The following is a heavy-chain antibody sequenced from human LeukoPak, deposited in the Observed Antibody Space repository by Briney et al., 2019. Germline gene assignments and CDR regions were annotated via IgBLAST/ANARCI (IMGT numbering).Heavy chain of an antibody. CDR3: ASSNLGSLGQFDP. D-gene: IGHD3-10*01. J-gene: IGHJ5*02. CDR1: GGSISSYY. V-gene: IGHV4-59*12. Sequence: SETLSLTCTVSGGSISSYYWSWIRQPPGKGLEWIGYIYYSGSTNYNPSLKSRVTISVDTSKNQFSLKLRSVTAADTAVYYCASSNLGSLGQFDPWGQGTLVTVSS. CDR2: IYYSGST.